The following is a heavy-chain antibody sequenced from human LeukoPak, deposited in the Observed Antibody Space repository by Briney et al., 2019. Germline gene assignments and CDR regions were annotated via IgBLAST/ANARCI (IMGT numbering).Heavy chain of an antibody. CDR1: GFTFSSYS. Sequence: PGGSLRLSCAASGFTFSSYSMNWVRQAPGKGLEWVSSISSSSSCIYYADSVKGRFTISRDNAKNSLYLQMNSLRAEDTAVYYCARDSPQKYYDSSGYYPLDYWGQGTLVTVSS. CDR3: ARDSPQKYYDSSGYYPLDY. J-gene: IGHJ4*02. D-gene: IGHD3-22*01. V-gene: IGHV3-21*01. CDR2: ISSSSSCI.